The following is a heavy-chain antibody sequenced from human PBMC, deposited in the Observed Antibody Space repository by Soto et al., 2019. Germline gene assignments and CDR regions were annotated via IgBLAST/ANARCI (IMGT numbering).Heavy chain of an antibody. J-gene: IGHJ4*02. CDR2: ISGSGGST. CDR1: GFTFSSYA. CDR3: AKDDSSGYYFSNGIYDY. D-gene: IGHD3-22*01. V-gene: IGHV3-23*01. Sequence: GGSLRLSCAASGFTFSSYAMSWVRQAPGKGLEWVSAISGSGGSTYYADSVKGRFTISRDNSKNTLYLQMNSLRAEDTAVYYCAKDDSSGYYFSNGIYDYWGQGTLVTVSS.